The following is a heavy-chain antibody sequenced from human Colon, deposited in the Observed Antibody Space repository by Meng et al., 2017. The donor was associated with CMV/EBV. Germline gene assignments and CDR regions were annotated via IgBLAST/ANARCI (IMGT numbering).Heavy chain of an antibody. CDR1: GFTFSSYA. J-gene: IGHJ6*02. CDR2: IYGGSSST. D-gene: IGHD2-21*01. Sequence: GESLKISCAASGFTFSSYAMSWVRRAPGKGLEWVSMIYGGSSSTYYADSVRGLFTVSRDDSKNTLYLQMNGLRVEDTAVYYCAKDFDRVMEQYYGMDVWGQGTTVTVSS. CDR3: AKDFDRVMEQYYGMDV. V-gene: IGHV3-23*03.